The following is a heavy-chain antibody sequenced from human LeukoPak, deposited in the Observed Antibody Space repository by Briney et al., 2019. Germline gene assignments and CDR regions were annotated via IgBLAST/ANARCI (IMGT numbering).Heavy chain of an antibody. V-gene: IGHV4-34*01. D-gene: IGHD3-3*01. CDR3: ASRNYAFWSGYYSGMDV. Sequence: SETLSLTCAVYGGSFSGYYWSWIRQPPGKGLEWIGEINHSGSTNYNPSLKSRVTISVDTSKNQFSLKLSSVTAADTAVYYCASRNYAFWSGYYSGMDVWGKGTTVTVSS. CDR1: GGSFSGYY. CDR2: INHSGST. J-gene: IGHJ6*04.